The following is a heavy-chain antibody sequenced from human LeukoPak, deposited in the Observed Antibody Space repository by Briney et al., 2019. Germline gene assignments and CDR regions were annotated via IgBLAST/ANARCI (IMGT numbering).Heavy chain of an antibody. D-gene: IGHD3-16*02. CDR1: GGSFSGYY. V-gene: IGHV4-34*01. CDR3: ARKLSTFGGVIDAFDY. Sequence: PSETLSLTCAVYGGSFSGYYWSWIRQPPGKGLEWIGEINHSGSTNYNPSLKSRVTISVDTSKNQFSLKLSSVTAADTAVYYCARKLSTFGGVIDAFDYWGQGTLVTVSS. CDR2: INHSGST. J-gene: IGHJ4*02.